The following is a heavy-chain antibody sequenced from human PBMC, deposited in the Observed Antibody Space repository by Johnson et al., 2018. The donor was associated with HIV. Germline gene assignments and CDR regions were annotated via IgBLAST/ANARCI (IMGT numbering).Heavy chain of an antibody. J-gene: IGHJ3*02. CDR2: TSWNSDNI. V-gene: IGHV3-9*01. Sequence: VQLVESGGGLVQPGRSLRLSCAASGFTFDDYAMDWVRQAPGKGLEWVSATSWNSDNIAYADSVKGRFTLARDNAKHSLHLQMNSLRTEDTANYYCAKDRVRYSSDVDALDMWGQGTMVTVSP. CDR1: GFTFDDYA. CDR3: AKDRVRYSSDVDALDM. D-gene: IGHD6-19*01.